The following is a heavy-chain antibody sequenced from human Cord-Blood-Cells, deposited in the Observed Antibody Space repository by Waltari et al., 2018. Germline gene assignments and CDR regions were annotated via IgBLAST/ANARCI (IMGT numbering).Heavy chain of an antibody. J-gene: IGHJ4*02. D-gene: IGHD6-13*01. CDR1: GFTFDDYA. CDR3: SASLRYESSSWYFDY. Sequence: EVQLVESGGGLVQPCRSLRLSCAASGFTFDDYAMHWVRQAPGKGLEWVSGISWNSGSIGYADSVKGRFTISGDNAKNSLYLQMNSLGAEYTALYYCSASLRYESSSWYFDYWGQGTLVIVAS. V-gene: IGHV3-9*01. CDR2: ISWNSGSI.